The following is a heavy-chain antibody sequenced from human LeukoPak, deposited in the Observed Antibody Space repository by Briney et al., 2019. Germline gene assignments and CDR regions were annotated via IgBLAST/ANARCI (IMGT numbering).Heavy chain of an antibody. V-gene: IGHV4-59*08. Sequence: SETLSLTCTVSGGSISSYYWSWIRQPPGKGLEWIGYIYYSGSTNYNPSLKSRVTISVDTSKNHFSLRLSSVTAADTAVYYCAGTYYDFWSGYFDYWGQGTLVTVSS. J-gene: IGHJ4*02. D-gene: IGHD3-3*01. CDR1: GGSISSYY. CDR2: IYYSGST. CDR3: AGTYYDFWSGYFDY.